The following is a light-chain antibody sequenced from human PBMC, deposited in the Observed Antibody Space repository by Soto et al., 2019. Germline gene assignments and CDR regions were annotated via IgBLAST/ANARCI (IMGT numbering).Light chain of an antibody. J-gene: IGKJ4*01. CDR3: QQRAGWPPT. V-gene: IGKV3-11*01. CDR2: SAS. Sequence: EVGLTKYKATLSLSPGESATLSCRASQSVSVNFAWYQQKPGQAPRPLIYSASDRAPGIPARFTGSGSGTDFTLTISSLEPEDFAVYFCQQRAGWPPTFGGGSMVDI. CDR1: QSVSVN.